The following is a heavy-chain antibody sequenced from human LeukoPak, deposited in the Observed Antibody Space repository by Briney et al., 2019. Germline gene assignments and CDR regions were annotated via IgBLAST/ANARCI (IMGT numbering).Heavy chain of an antibody. CDR1: EFVFSDYY. J-gene: IGHJ4*02. CDR2: ISDSGSTI. Sequence: GGSLGLSCAASEFVFSDYYMSWIRQAPGKGLVWVSYISDSGSTIYYADSVKGRFTISRDNVKNSLYLQMNGLRAEDTAVYYCAREMEGDYGSGTFFDLWGQGNMVTVSS. V-gene: IGHV3-11*01. CDR3: AREMEGDYGSGTFFDL. D-gene: IGHD3-10*01.